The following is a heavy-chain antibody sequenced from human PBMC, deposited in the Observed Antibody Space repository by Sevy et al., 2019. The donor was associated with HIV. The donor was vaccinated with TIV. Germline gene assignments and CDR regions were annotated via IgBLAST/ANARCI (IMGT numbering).Heavy chain of an antibody. D-gene: IGHD2-8*02. V-gene: IGHV3-30*02. CDR3: AKEPVMVVDYNSMDV. CDR1: GFTFSNYG. J-gene: IGHJ6*02. Sequence: GGSLRLSCAASGFTFSNYGMHWVRQAPGKGLEWVAFIRYDGSNKNNADSVKGRFTISRDNSKNTLYLQMNSLRPEDTAVYYCAKEPVMVVDYNSMDVWGQGTTVTVSS. CDR2: IRYDGSNK.